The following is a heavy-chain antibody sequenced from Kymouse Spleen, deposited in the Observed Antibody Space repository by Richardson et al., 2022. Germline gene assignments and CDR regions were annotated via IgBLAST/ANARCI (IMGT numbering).Heavy chain of an antibody. Sequence: QVQLVQSGAEVKKPGASVKVSCKASGYTFTSYGISWVRQAPGQGLEWMGWISAYNGNTNYAQKLQGRVTMTTDTSTSTAYMELRSLRSDDTAVYYCARGGEQLVREDTAMVTFFDYWGQGTLVTVSS. D-gene: IGHD5-18,IGHD5-18*01. CDR1: GYTFTSYG. CDR3: ARGGEQLVREDTAMVTFFDY. J-gene: IGHJ4*02. CDR2: ISAYNGNT. V-gene: IGHV1-18*01.